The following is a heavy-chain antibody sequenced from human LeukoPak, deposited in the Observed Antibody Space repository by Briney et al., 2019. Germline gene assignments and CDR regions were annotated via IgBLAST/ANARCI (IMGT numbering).Heavy chain of an antibody. Sequence: PGGSLRLSCAASGFTFSSYAMHWVRQAPGKGLEWVAVISYDGSNKYYADSVKGRFTISRDNSKNTLYLQMNSLRAEDTAVYYCARDWDNLWSGYYVWGQGTLVTVSP. CDR3: ARDWDNLWSGYYV. CDR1: GFTFSSYA. D-gene: IGHD3-3*01. CDR2: ISYDGSNK. J-gene: IGHJ4*02. V-gene: IGHV3-30-3*01.